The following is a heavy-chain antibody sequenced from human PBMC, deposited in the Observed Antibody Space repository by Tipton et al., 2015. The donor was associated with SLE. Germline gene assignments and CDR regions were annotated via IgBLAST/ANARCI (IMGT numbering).Heavy chain of an antibody. Sequence: TLSLTCTVSGDSISSGRYFWSWIRQPAGKGLEWVGRIYTSGSTNYNPSLKSRVIISADTSKNQFSLKLSSVTAAHTAVYYCARDKYSSSTGTFDIWGQGTVVTVSS. CDR2: IYTSGST. V-gene: IGHV4-61*02. CDR3: ARDKYSSSTGTFDI. D-gene: IGHD6-6*01. J-gene: IGHJ3*02. CDR1: GDSISSGRYF.